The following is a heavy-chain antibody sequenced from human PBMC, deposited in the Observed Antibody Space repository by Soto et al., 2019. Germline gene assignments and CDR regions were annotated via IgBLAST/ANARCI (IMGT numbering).Heavy chain of an antibody. J-gene: IGHJ6*02. CDR1: GFTFSSYG. D-gene: IGHD3-10*01. CDR3: VKEMLLSITGLRPALWDYYGMDV. Sequence: GSLRLSCAAAGFTFSSYGMHWVRQAPGKGLEWVAVISYDGSNKYYADSVKGRFTISRDNSKNTLYLQMNSLRAEDTAVYYCVKEMLLSITGLRPALWDYYGMDVWGQGTTVTVSS. CDR2: ISYDGSNK. V-gene: IGHV3-30*18.